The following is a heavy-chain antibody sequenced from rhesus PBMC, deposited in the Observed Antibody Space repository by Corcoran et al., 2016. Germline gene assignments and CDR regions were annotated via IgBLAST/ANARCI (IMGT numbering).Heavy chain of an antibody. V-gene: IGHV4-80*01. CDR3: ARVQYSWNYMSY. J-gene: IGHJ4*01. D-gene: IGHD1-1-1*01. Sequence: QVQLQESGPGLVKLSETLSLTCTVSGASISSHGWSWIRQPPGKGLEWIGGQNGKSASTNYNPPLKSRVTISKDASKNQFSLKLSSVTAAATAVYYCARVQYSWNYMSYWGQGVLVTVSS. CDR1: GASISSHG. CDR2: QNGKSAST.